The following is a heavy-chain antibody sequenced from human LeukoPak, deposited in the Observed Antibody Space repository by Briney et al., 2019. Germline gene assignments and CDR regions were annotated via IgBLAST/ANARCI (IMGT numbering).Heavy chain of an antibody. J-gene: IGHJ3*02. CDR2: INPNSGGT. Sequence: GASVKVSCKASGYTFTGYYMHWVRQAPGQGLEWMGRINPNSGGTNYAQKFQGRVTMTRDTSISTAYMELSRLRSDDTAVYYCAREKGSLNIIVVVPAAIDAFDIWGQGTMVTVSS. V-gene: IGHV1-2*06. CDR1: GYTFTGYY. CDR3: AREKGSLNIIVVVPAAIDAFDI. D-gene: IGHD2-2*01.